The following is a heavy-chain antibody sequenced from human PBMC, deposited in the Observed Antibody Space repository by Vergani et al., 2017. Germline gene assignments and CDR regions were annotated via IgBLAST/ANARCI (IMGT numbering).Heavy chain of an antibody. CDR2: IRSKANSYAT. Sequence: EVQLVESGGGLVQPGGSLKLSCAASGFTFSGSAMHWVRQASGKGLEWVGRIRSKANSYATAYAASVKGRFTISRDDSKNTAYLQMNSLKTDDTAVYYCTRPVNPMATPYGMDVWGQGTTVTVSS. D-gene: IGHD5-24*01. V-gene: IGHV3-73*01. CDR3: TRPVNPMATPYGMDV. J-gene: IGHJ6*02. CDR1: GFTFSGSA.